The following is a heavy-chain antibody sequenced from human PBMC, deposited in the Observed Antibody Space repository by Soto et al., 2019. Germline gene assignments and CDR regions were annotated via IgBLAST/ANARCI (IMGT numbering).Heavy chain of an antibody. CDR2: INPNSGGT. CDR1: GYTFTGYY. V-gene: IGHV1-2*02. J-gene: IGHJ6*02. Sequence: GASVKVSCKASGYTFTGYYMHWLRQAPGQGLEWMGWINPNSGGTNYAQKFQGRVTMTRDTSISTAYMELSRLRSDDTAVYYCARVLAVADNYYYYGMDVWGQGTTVTVSS. CDR3: ARVLAVADNYYYYGMDV. D-gene: IGHD6-19*01.